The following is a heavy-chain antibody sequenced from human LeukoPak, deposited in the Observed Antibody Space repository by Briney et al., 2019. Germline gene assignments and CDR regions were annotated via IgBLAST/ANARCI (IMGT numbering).Heavy chain of an antibody. J-gene: IGHJ5*02. Sequence: SETLSLTCTVTGGSISGYHWNWIRLSPGKGLEWIANIFYTGNADYNPSLKSRVTISVDTSKNQFSLKLSSVTAADTAVYYCARDSGDIVVVVAANNWFDPWGQGTLVTVSS. D-gene: IGHD2-15*01. CDR3: ARDSGDIVVVVAANNWFDP. CDR2: IFYTGNA. CDR1: GGSISGYH. V-gene: IGHV4-59*01.